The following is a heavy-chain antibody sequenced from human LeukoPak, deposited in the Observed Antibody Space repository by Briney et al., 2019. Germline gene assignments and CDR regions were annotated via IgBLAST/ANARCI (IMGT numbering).Heavy chain of an antibody. CDR3: ARDSTPVDILGYYGMDV. Sequence: GGSLRLSCAASGFTVSSNYMSWVRQAPGKGLEWVSVIYSGGSTYYADSVKGRFTISRDNSKNTLYLQMNSLRAEDTAVYYCARDSTPVDILGYYGMDVWGQGTTVTVSS. CDR2: IYSGGST. V-gene: IGHV3-53*01. J-gene: IGHJ6*02. CDR1: GFTVSSNY. D-gene: IGHD3-9*01.